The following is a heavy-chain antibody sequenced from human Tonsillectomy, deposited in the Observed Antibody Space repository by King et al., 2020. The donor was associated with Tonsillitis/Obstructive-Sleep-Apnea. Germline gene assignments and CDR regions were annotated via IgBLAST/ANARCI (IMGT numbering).Heavy chain of an antibody. Sequence: VQLVESGGGVVQPGRSLRLSCAASGFTFSRYAIHWVRQGPGKGLEWVAVISYVGSNKYYADSVEGRFTISRDNSKNTLYLQMNSLGAEDTAMYYCAREGIYDTSGYADAFDIWGQGTMVTVSS. CDR3: AREGIYDTSGYADAFDI. V-gene: IGHV3-30*04. D-gene: IGHD3-22*01. CDR2: ISYVGSNK. J-gene: IGHJ3*02. CDR1: GFTFSRYA.